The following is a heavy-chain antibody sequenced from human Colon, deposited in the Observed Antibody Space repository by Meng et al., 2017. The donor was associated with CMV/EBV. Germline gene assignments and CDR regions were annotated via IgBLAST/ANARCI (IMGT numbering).Heavy chain of an antibody. CDR3: ARGGITVTHIDY. J-gene: IGHJ4*02. Sequence: GSLRLSCVVSGFTFSSFSMAWVRQATGKGLEWIGSIYYSGSTYYNPSLKSRVTISVDTSKNQFSLKLSSVTAADTAVYYCARGGITVTHIDYWGQGTLVTVSS. CDR2: IYYSGST. V-gene: IGHV4-39*07. CDR1: GFTFSSFSM. D-gene: IGHD4-11*01.